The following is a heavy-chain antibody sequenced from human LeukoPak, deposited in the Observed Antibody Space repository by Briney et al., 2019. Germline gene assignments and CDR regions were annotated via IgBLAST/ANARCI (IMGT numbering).Heavy chain of an antibody. V-gene: IGHV4-59*01. CDR1: GGSISSYY. CDR2: IYYSGST. D-gene: IGHD2-2*02. Sequence: SETLSLTCTVSGGSISSYYWTWIRQPPGKGLEWIGYIYYSGSTNYNPSLKSRVTISVDTSKNQFSLKLSSVTAADTAVYFCARAPIVVVPAAIHPGWSDPWGQGTLVTVSS. CDR3: ARAPIVVVPAAIHPGWSDP. J-gene: IGHJ5*02.